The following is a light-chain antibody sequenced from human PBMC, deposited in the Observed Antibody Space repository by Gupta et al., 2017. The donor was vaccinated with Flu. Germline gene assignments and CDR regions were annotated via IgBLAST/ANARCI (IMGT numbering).Light chain of an antibody. V-gene: IGLV1-47*01. CDR2: RDD. CDR3: AEWHERLRGPPNWV. Sequence: IALSGSQANSGRNDVYWYLQLPGTAPKPLIYRDDKRHAGGPDRFAGSKSGTSASLAISGLRSEDEANDDCAEWHERLRGPPNWVFGGGTKLTVL. J-gene: IGLJ3*02. CDR1: QANSGRND.